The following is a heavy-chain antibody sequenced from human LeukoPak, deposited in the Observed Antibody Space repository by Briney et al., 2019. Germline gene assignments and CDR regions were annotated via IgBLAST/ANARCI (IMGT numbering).Heavy chain of an antibody. CDR3: AKGERWLQITGWYFDY. Sequence: AGGSLRLSCAASGFTFSSYAMSWVRQAPGKGLEWVSAISGSGGSTYYADSVKGRFTISRDNSKNTLYLQMNSLRAEDTAVYYCAKGERWLQITGWYFDYWGQGTLVTVSS. CDR2: ISGSGGST. D-gene: IGHD5-24*01. CDR1: GFTFSSYA. J-gene: IGHJ4*02. V-gene: IGHV3-23*01.